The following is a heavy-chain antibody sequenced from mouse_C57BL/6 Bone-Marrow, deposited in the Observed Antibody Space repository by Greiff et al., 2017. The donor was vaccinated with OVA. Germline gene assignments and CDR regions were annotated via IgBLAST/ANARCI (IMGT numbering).Heavy chain of an antibody. D-gene: IGHD1-1*01. V-gene: IGHV14-2*01. J-gene: IGHJ2*01. CDR3: ARPLDYGSSFYFDY. CDR1: GFNITDYY. Sequence: VQLQQSGAELVKPGASVKLSCTASGFNITDYYMHWVKQRTEQGLEWIGRIDPEDGETKYAPKFKGKATITADTSSNTAYLQLSSLTSEDTAVYYCARPLDYGSSFYFDYWGQGTTLTVSS. CDR2: IDPEDGET.